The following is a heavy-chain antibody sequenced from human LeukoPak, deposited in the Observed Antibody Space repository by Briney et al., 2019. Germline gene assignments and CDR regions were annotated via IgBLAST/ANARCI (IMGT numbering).Heavy chain of an antibody. CDR1: GFTFSSYW. J-gene: IGHJ4*02. V-gene: IGHV3-7*04. CDR2: IKPDGSDE. Sequence: GGSLRLSCAASGFTFSSYWMNWVRQAPGKGLEWVANIKPDGSDESYVDSVKGRFTISRDNAKNSLYLQMNSLGAEDTAVYYCARENFQYWAQGTLVTVSS. CDR3: ARENFQY.